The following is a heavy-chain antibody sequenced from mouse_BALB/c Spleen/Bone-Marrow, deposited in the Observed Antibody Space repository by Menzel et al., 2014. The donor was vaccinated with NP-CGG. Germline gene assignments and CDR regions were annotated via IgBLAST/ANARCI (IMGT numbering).Heavy chain of an antibody. Sequence: EVKLVESGEGLVKPGGSLKLSCAASGFTFSSYAMSWVRQTPEKRLEWVASISSGGSTYYLDSVKGRFAISRDNARNILYLQMSSLRSEDTAMYYCARVGITTVDYWGQGTTLTVSS. D-gene: IGHD1-1*01. CDR2: ISSGGST. CDR3: ARVGITTVDY. V-gene: IGHV5-6-5*01. CDR1: GFTFSSYA. J-gene: IGHJ2*01.